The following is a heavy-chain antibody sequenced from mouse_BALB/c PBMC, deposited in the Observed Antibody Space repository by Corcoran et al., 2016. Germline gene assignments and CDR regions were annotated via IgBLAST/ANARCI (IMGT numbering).Heavy chain of an antibody. V-gene: IGHV9-1*02. CDR3: ARNTARATAIFAY. CDR2: INTYTGEP. CDR1: GYTFTNYG. J-gene: IGHJ3*01. Sequence: QIQLVQSGPELKKPGETVKISCKASGYTFTNYGMNWVKQAPGKGLKWMGWINTYTGEPTYADDFKGRFAFSLETSASTAYLQINNLKNEDMATYFCARNTARATAIFAYWGQGTLVTVSA. D-gene: IGHD3-1*01.